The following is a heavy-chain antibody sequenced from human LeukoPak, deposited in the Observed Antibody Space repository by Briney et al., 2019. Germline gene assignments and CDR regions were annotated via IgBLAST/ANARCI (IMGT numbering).Heavy chain of an antibody. V-gene: IGHV1-2*02. Sequence: ASVKVSRKASGYTFTGYYMHWVRQAPGQGLEWMGWINPNSGGTNYAQKFQGRVTMTRDTSISTAYMELSRLRSDDTAVYYCARAVTGTTDNWFDPWGQGTLVTVSS. CDR3: ARAVTGTTDNWFDP. D-gene: IGHD1-7*01. CDR2: INPNSGGT. J-gene: IGHJ5*02. CDR1: GYTFTGYY.